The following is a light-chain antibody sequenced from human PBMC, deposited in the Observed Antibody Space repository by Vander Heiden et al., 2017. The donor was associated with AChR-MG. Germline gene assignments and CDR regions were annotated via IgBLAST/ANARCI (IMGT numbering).Light chain of an antibody. CDR1: SSDVGGSNY. CDR2: EVN. V-gene: IGLV2-8*01. Sequence: HSPLTPPPPASGSPGQSLTISCTGTSSDVGGSNYVSWYQQHPGKAPKLMIYEVNKRPSGVPDRFSGSKSGNTASLTVSGLQTEDEAEYYCSSYAGSISFVLFGGGTKLTVL. J-gene: IGLJ2*01. CDR3: SSYAGSISFVL.